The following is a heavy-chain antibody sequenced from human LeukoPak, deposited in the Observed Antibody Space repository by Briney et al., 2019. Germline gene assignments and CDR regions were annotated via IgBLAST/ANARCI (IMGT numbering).Heavy chain of an antibody. Sequence: GGSLRLSCAASGFTFSSYAMSWVRQAPGKGLEWVSAISGSGGSTYYADSVKGRFTISRDNSKNTLYLQMNSLRAGDTAVYYCAKGGGIAAAAASDYWGQGTLVTVSS. D-gene: IGHD6-13*01. CDR1: GFTFSSYA. CDR3: AKGGGIAAAAASDY. J-gene: IGHJ4*02. CDR2: ISGSGGST. V-gene: IGHV3-23*01.